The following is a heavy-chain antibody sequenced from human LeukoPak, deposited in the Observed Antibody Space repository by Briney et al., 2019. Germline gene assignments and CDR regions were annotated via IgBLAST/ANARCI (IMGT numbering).Heavy chain of an antibody. CDR3: ATYCSGGSCGYGCDYYGMDV. CDR1: GFTVSSNY. D-gene: IGHD2-15*01. CDR2: IYSCGST. J-gene: IGHJ6*02. Sequence: PGGSLRLSCAASGFTVSSNYMSWVRQAPGKGLEWVSVIYSCGSTYYADSVKGRFTISRDNSKNTLYLQMNSLRAEDTAVYYCATYCSGGSCGYGCDYYGMDVWGQGTTVTVSS. V-gene: IGHV3-66*03.